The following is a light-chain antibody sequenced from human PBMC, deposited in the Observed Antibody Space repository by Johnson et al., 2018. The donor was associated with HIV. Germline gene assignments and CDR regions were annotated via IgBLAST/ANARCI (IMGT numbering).Light chain of an antibody. Sequence: QSVLSQPPSVSAAPGQMVSISCSGSSSNIGKNYVSWYQQFPGTAPKLLIHENKKRPSGIPDRFSGPKSGTSATLGITGLQTGDEADYYCGTWDSSLSAGGVFGTGTKVTIL. V-gene: IGLV1-51*02. CDR3: GTWDSSLSAGGV. CDR1: SSNIGKNY. J-gene: IGLJ1*01. CDR2: ENK.